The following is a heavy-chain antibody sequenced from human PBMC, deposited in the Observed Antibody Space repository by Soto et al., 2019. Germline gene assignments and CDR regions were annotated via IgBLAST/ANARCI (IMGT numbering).Heavy chain of an antibody. CDR1: GYTFTSYG. V-gene: IGHV1-18*01. J-gene: IGHJ3*02. CDR3: ARDGVLWFGEESGAFEI. D-gene: IGHD3-10*01. Sequence: ASVKVSCKASGYTFTSYGISWVRQAPGQGLEWMGWISAYNGNTNYAQKLQGRVTMTTDTSTSTAYMELRSLRSDDTAVYYCARDGVLWFGEESGAFEIWGQGTMVTVS. CDR2: ISAYNGNT.